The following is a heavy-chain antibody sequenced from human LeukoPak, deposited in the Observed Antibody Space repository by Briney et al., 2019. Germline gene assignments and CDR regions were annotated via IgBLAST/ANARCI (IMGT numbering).Heavy chain of an antibody. J-gene: IGHJ4*02. V-gene: IGHV4-39*01. Sequence: SETLSLTCSVSGGSITISSYYWGWIRQPPGKGLEWIASIRYSGNTFYNPSLKSRVTISVDTSKNQFSLRLNYVTAADTAVYYCARQPQSEYSYGFEDHWGQGILVTVSS. CDR3: ARQPQSEYSYGFEDH. CDR2: IRYSGNT. CDR1: GGSITISSYY. D-gene: IGHD5-18*01.